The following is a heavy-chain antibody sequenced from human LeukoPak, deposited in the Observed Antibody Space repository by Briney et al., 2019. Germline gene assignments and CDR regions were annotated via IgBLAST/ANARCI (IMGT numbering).Heavy chain of an antibody. CDR2: IYYSVDT. J-gene: IGHJ5*02. D-gene: IGHD3-10*01. CDR1: GGSITSSSYS. CDR3: ARARYFYGSGSYYFNWFDP. Sequence: PSETLSLTCTVSGGSITSSSYSCGWIRQPPGKGLEWIGTIYYSVDTYYKPSLKSRVTISVDTSKNQFSLNLRSVTAADTAVYFCARARYFYGSGSYYFNWFDPWGQGTLVTVST. V-gene: IGHV4-39*01.